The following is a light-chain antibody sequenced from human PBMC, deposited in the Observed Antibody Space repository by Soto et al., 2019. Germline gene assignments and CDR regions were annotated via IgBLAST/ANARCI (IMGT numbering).Light chain of an antibody. Sequence: EIVLTQSPGTLYLSQVERATLSCRASQSFSSSYLAWYQQKPGQAPRLLIYGASSRATGIPDRFSGSGSGTDFTLTISSLEPEDFAVYYSQHYGSALFTFGPGTKVDVK. CDR2: GAS. CDR3: QHYGSALFT. CDR1: QSFSSSY. V-gene: IGKV3-20*01. J-gene: IGKJ3*01.